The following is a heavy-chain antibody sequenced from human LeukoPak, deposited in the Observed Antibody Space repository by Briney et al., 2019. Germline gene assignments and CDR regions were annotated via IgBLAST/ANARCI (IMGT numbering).Heavy chain of an antibody. CDR3: ARFRNYNDY. V-gene: IGHV4-59*03. CDR1: GGSISGYY. CDR2: IYYSGST. Sequence: SETLSLTCTVSGGSISGYYWSWIRQPPGRGPEWIGYIYYSGSTKYSPSLESRVAMSVDTSKNEFSLKLTSVTAADTAVYYCARFRNYNDYWGQGTLVTVSS. J-gene: IGHJ4*02. D-gene: IGHD1-14*01.